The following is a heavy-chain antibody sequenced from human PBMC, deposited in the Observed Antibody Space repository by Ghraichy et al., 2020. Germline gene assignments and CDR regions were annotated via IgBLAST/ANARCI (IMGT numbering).Heavy chain of an antibody. CDR3: ARGGLRWFAGDI. J-gene: IGHJ3*02. D-gene: IGHD4-23*01. V-gene: IGHV4-59*01. CDR1: GGSISSYY. CDR2: IYYSGST. Sequence: SETLSLTCTVSGGSISSYYWSWIRQPPGKGLEWIGYIYYSGSTNYNPSLKSRVTMSVDTSKNQFSLKLTSVTAADTAVYYCARGGLRWFAGDIWGQGTMVTVSS.